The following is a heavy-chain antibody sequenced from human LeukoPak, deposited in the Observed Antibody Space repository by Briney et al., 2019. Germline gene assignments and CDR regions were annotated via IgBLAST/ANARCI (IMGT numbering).Heavy chain of an antibody. CDR3: ATGHYYDSSGYYPLPDAFDI. V-gene: IGHV3-30-3*01. Sequence: TGGSLRLSCAASGFTFSTYALHWVRQAPGKGLEWVAEISFDGSNEYYADSVKGRFTISRDNAKNILYLQMNSLRAEDTAVYHCATGHYYDSSGYYPLPDAFDIWGQGTMVTVSS. CDR2: ISFDGSNE. CDR1: GFTFSTYA. J-gene: IGHJ3*02. D-gene: IGHD3-22*01.